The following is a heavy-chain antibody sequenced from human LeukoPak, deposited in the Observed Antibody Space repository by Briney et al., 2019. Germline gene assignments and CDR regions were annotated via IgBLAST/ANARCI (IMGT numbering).Heavy chain of an antibody. J-gene: IGHJ4*02. CDR2: INHSGST. CDR3: ASHNTAMVRWGYFDY. CDR1: GGSFSGYY. D-gene: IGHD5-18*01. Sequence: SETLSLTCAVYGGSFSGYYWSWLRQPPGKGLEWIGEINHSGSTSYNPSLKSRVTISVDTSKNQFSLKLSSVTAADTAVYYCASHNTAMVRWGYFDYWGQGTLVTVSS. V-gene: IGHV4-34*01.